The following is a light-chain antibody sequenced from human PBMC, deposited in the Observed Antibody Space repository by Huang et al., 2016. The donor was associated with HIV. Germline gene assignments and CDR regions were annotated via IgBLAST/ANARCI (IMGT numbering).Light chain of an antibody. CDR2: AAS. V-gene: IGKV1-39*01. CDR3: QQSYSSPRVT. J-gene: IGKJ3*01. CDR1: QNINVN. Sequence: DIQMTQSPSSLSAFVGDNVTITCRASQNINVNLNWYQHKSGKGPKLLIYAASTLYSGVPSRFSGSGSGTHFTLTIDSLQPEDSATYSCQQSYSSPRVTFGPGTK.